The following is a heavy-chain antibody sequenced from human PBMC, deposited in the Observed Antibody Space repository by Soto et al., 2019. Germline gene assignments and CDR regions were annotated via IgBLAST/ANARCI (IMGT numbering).Heavy chain of an antibody. CDR1: GFKFDDYA. D-gene: IGHD3-9*01. Sequence: EVQLVESGGDLVQPGRSLRLACTASGFKFDDYAMHWVRQAPGKGLEWVSGISWKSGSMNYADSVKGRFTISRDNAKNSLYLQMNSLRSEDTALYYCAKDIYDILTGYSRGDGPDLWGHGTMVTVSS. J-gene: IGHJ3*01. CDR2: ISWKSGSM. V-gene: IGHV3-9*01. CDR3: AKDIYDILTGYSRGDGPDL.